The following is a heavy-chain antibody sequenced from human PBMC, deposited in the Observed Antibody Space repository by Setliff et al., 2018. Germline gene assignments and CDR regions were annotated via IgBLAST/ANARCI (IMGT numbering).Heavy chain of an antibody. V-gene: IGHV3-74*01. J-gene: IGHJ6*03. CDR2: INPDGSIT. Sequence: PGGSLRLSCAASGFTFSRYWMYWVRQVPGKGLVWVSRINPDGSITNYADSVRGRFTISRDNAKNTLYLQMNSLRAEDTAVYFCASIDWGENFYNTDVWGKGTTFTVSS. D-gene: IGHD7-27*01. CDR3: ASIDWGENFYNTDV. CDR1: GFTFSRYW.